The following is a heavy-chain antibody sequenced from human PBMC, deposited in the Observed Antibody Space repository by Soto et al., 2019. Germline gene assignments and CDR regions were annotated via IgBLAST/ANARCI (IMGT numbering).Heavy chain of an antibody. CDR1: GDSISSDY. D-gene: IGHD3-10*01. CDR3: ATSITFFRGKRAHEHLIDY. V-gene: IGHV4-59*01. CDR2: IYYSWTT. Sequence: PSETLSLTCSVFGDSISSDYWSWIRQPPGKGLEWIGHIYYSWTTNHNPSLKIRVIILLVTTKTQASLKLNSVPAQNTAVYYCATSITFFRGKRAHEHLIDYWGQGALVTVSS. J-gene: IGHJ4*02.